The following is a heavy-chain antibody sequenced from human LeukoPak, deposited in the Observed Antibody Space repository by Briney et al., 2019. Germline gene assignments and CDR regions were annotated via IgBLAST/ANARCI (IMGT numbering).Heavy chain of an antibody. D-gene: IGHD3-22*01. V-gene: IGHV3-21*01. J-gene: IGHJ4*02. CDR1: GFTFSDYS. CDR2: VNTVSSYI. CDR3: ARLRRNSDRSDFFYYYDH. Sequence: GSLRLSCAASGFTFSDYSMNWVRQAPGKGLEWVASVNTVSSYIYYADSMRGRFTISRDNAKNSLFLQMNSLRAEDTAVYYCARLRRNSDRSDFFYYYDHWGQGTLVTVSS.